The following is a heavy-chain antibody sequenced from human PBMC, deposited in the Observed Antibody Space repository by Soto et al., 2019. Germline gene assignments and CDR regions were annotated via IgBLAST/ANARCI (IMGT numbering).Heavy chain of an antibody. V-gene: IGHV1-69*06. Sequence: QVQLMQSGAEVKKPGSSVRVSCKASGGSFSAYGFCWIRQAPGQGLEWVGGTIPMSGKTHHAQKFQDRVTITADKSTTTISLDMSRLRSEDTAIYYCALSPGGGFRWFDPWGQGTLVSVSS. CDR2: TIPMSGKT. CDR3: ALSPGGGFRWFDP. D-gene: IGHD3-16*01. J-gene: IGHJ5*02. CDR1: GGSFSAYG.